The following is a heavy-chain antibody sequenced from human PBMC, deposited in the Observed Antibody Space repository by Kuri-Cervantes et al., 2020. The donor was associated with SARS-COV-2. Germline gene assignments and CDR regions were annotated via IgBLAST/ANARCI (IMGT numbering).Heavy chain of an antibody. Sequence: GSLRLSCTVSGGSISSYYWSWIRQPPGKGLEWIGYIYYSGSTNYNPSLKSRVTISVDTSKNQFSLKLSSVTAADTAEYYCARGPSRGCSGGSCYWFYFDYWGQGTLVTVSS. CDR2: IYYSGST. V-gene: IGHV4-59*01. CDR1: GGSISSYY. D-gene: IGHD2-15*01. CDR3: ARGPSRGCSGGSCYWFYFDY. J-gene: IGHJ4*02.